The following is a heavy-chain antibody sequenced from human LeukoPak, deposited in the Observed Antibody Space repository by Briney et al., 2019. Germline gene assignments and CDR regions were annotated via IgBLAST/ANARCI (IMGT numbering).Heavy chain of an antibody. D-gene: IGHD6-19*01. J-gene: IGHJ4*02. CDR1: GYTFTSYG. CDR2: ISAYNGNT. V-gene: IGHV1-18*01. CDR3: ARDWDVAGPKGDFDY. Sequence: ASVKVSCKASGYTFTSYGISWVRQAPGQGLEWMGWISAYNGNTNYAQKLQGRVTMTTDTSTSTAYMELRSLRSDATAVYYCARDWDVAGPKGDFDYLGQGTLVTVSS.